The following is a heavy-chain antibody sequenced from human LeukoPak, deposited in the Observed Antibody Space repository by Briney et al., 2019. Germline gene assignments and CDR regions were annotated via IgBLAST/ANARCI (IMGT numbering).Heavy chain of an antibody. CDR3: ATSSSSWYYFDY. CDR1: GFTFSSYG. V-gene: IGHV3-33*01. J-gene: IGHJ4*02. Sequence: GGSLRLSCAASGFTFSSYGMHWVRQAPGKGLEWVAVIWYDGSNKYYADSVKGRFTISGDNSKNTLYLQMNSLRAEDTAVYYCATSSSSWYYFDYWGQGTLVTVSS. D-gene: IGHD6-13*01. CDR2: IWYDGSNK.